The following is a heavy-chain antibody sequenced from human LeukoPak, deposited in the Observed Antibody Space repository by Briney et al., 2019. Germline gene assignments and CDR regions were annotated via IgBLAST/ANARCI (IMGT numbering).Heavy chain of an antibody. CDR2: IDTSGST. V-gene: IGHV4-59*01. Sequence: SETLSLTCTVSGASISTYYWSWIRQPPGKGLEWIGYIDTSGSTKYSPSLKSRGTISVDTSKNQFSLNLSSVTAADTAVYYCARVRGSGGNYKFDYWGQGTLVTVSP. CDR3: ARVRGSGGNYKFDY. D-gene: IGHD1-26*01. CDR1: GASISTYY. J-gene: IGHJ4*02.